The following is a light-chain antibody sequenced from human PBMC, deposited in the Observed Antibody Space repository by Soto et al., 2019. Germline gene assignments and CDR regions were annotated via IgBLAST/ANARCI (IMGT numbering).Light chain of an antibody. CDR3: QHYVGSPT. V-gene: IGKV3-20*01. Sequence: ETVLTQSPGTLSLSAGERATVSCRASQSVNNNFLAWYQLRPGQAPRLLISGVSSRATGIPDRISGSGSGTDFTLTITRVEPEDSAMYYCQHYVGSPTFGQGTKVEIK. CDR1: QSVNNNF. CDR2: GVS. J-gene: IGKJ1*01.